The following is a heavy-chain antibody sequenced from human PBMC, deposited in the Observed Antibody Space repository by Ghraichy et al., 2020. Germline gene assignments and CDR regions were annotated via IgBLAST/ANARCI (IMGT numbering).Heavy chain of an antibody. D-gene: IGHD5-12*01. V-gene: IGHV3-7*01. J-gene: IGHJ4*02. CDR1: GFTFSSYW. CDR3: ARGRGGYVGHYYFDY. CDR2: IKQDGSEK. Sequence: GGSLRLSCAASGFTFSSYWMSWVRQAPGKGLEWVANIKQDGSEKYYVDSVKGRFTISRDNAKNSLYLQMNSLRAEDTAVYYCARGRGGYVGHYYFDYWGQGTLVTVSS.